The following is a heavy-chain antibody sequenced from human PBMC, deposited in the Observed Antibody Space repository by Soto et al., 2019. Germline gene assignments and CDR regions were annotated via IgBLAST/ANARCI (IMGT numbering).Heavy chain of an antibody. CDR1: GGTFSSYA. D-gene: IGHD2-2*01. V-gene: IGHV1-69*13. CDR2: IIPIFGTA. Sequence: GASVKVSCKASGGTFSSYAISWVRQAPGQGLEWMGGIIPIFGTANYAQKFQGRVTITADESTSTAYMELSSLRSEDTAVYYCATGVKYCISTSCYFEGLDPWGQGTLVTVSS. J-gene: IGHJ5*02. CDR3: ATGVKYCISTSCYFEGLDP.